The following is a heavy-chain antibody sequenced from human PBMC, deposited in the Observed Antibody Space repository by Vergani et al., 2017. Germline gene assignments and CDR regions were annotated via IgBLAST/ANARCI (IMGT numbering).Heavy chain of an antibody. CDR1: GYTFTSYD. CDR2: INAGNGNK. D-gene: IGHD6-19*01. Sequence: QVQLVQSGAEVKKPGASVKVSCKASGYTFTSYDMHWVRQAPGQRLEWMGWINAGNGNKKYSQKFQARVTITRDTSASTAYMELLILRSEDTAVVYCERVIAVAGTLHIWFDPWGQGTRVAVCS. V-gene: IGHV1-3*01. CDR3: ERVIAVAGTLHIWFDP. J-gene: IGHJ5*02.